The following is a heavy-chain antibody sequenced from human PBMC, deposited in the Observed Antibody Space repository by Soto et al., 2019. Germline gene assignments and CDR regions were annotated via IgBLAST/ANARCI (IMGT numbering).Heavy chain of an antibody. J-gene: IGHJ6*02. D-gene: IGHD2-2*01. Sequence: PSETLSLTCSVSGGSISSGDYYWSWIRQPPGKGLEWIGYIYYSGSTYYNPSLKSRVTISVDTSKNQFSLKLSSVTAADTAVYYCARVVVPAGGMDVWGQGTTVTVSS. CDR2: IYYSGST. V-gene: IGHV4-30-4*01. CDR1: GGSISSGDYY. CDR3: ARVVVPAGGMDV.